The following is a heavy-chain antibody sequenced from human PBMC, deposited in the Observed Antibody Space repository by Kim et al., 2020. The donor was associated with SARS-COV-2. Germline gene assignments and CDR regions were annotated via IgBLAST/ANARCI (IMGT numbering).Heavy chain of an antibody. CDR3: ARYISATRAFDI. CDR2: TYYRSKWSY. J-gene: IGHJ3*02. D-gene: IGHD2-15*01. V-gene: IGHV6-1*01. CDR1: GDSVSSNSVA. Sequence: SQTLSLTCAISGDSVSSNSVAWNWMRQSPSRGLEWLGRTYYRSKWSYDYAVSVKSRVTINPDTSKNQFSLQLNSVTSEDTAVYYCARYISATRAFDIWGQGTMVTVSS.